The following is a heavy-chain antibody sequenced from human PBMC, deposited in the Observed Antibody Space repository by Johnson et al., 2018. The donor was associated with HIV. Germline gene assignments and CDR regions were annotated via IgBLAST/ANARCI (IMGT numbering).Heavy chain of an antibody. J-gene: IGHJ3*02. CDR3: ARGPRNPGLDTFNI. D-gene: IGHD1-14*01. CDR1: GFTFSGYA. CDR2: ISYDGSNK. Sequence: QVHLVESGGSVVQPGRSLRLSCAASGFTFSGYAINWVRQAPGKGLEWVAVISYDGSNKYYADSVKGRFTISRDNSKNTLYLQMNSLKTEDTAVYYCARGPRNPGLDTFNIWGQGMMVTVSS. V-gene: IGHV3-30-3*01.